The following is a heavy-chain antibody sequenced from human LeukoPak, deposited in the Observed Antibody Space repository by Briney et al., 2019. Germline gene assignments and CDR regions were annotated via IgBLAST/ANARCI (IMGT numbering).Heavy chain of an antibody. J-gene: IGHJ6*03. V-gene: IGHV4-34*01. CDR2: INHSGST. CDR1: GGSFSGYY. Sequence: SETLSLTCAVYGGSFSGYYWSWIRQPPGKGLEWIGEINHSGSTNYNPSLKSRVTISVDTSKNQFSLKLSSVTAADTAVYYCARRAAAGTGFRYYYYYMDVWGKGTTVTVSS. D-gene: IGHD6-13*01. CDR3: ARRAAAGTGFRYYYYYMDV.